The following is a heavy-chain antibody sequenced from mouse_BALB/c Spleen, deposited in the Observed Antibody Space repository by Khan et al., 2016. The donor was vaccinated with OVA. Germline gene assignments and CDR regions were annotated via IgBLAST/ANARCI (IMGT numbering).Heavy chain of an antibody. CDR3: ARDYWFAY. CDR1: GFTFSNYA. Sequence: EVELVESGGGLVQPGGSLKLSCAASGFTFSNYAMSWVRQTPEKRLEWVASISSGGSTYYPDSLKGRFTISRDNARNILYLQMSSLRSEDTAMYYCARDYWFAYWGQGTLVTVSA. V-gene: IGHV5-6-5*01. J-gene: IGHJ3*01. CDR2: ISSGGST.